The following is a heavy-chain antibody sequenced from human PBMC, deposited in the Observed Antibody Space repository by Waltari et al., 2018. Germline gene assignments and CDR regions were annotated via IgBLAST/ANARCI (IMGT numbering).Heavy chain of an antibody. J-gene: IGHJ4*02. CDR1: GFSFSTYV. Sequence: EVQLLESGGGLVQPGGSLRLSCAASGFSFSTYVMNWVRQAPGKGLEWVSSISDAGGIINYADSVKGRFTISSDNSKNTLYLQMNSLRVDDTAVYYCARGSGVDSWGQGTLVTISS. D-gene: IGHD7-27*01. CDR2: ISDAGGII. V-gene: IGHV3-23*01. CDR3: ARGSGVDS.